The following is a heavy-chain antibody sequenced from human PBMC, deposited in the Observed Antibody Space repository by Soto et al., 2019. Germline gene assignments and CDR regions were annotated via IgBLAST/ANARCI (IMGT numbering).Heavy chain of an antibody. V-gene: IGHV3-30-3*01. CDR2: ISYDGSNK. CDR1: GFTFSSYA. Sequence: QVQLVESGGGVVQPGRSLRLSCAASGFTFSSYAMHWVRQAPGKGLEWVAVISYDGSNKYYADSVKGRFTISRDNSKNTLYLQMNSLRAEDTAVYYCARDLADFWSGYHHYYYYYGMDVWGQGTTVTVSS. CDR3: ARDLADFWSGYHHYYYYYGMDV. D-gene: IGHD3-3*01. J-gene: IGHJ6*02.